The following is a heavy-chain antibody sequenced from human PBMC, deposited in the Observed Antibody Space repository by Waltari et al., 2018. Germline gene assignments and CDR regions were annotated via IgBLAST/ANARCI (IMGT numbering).Heavy chain of an antibody. CDR1: GFTFSSYG. CDR3: ARDPERGDGYVLDF. CDR2: INSAGRTT. V-gene: IGHV3-74*01. Sequence: EVQLVESGGGLVQPGGSLRLSCAASGFTFSSYGMFWVRQAPGRGLVCVSHINSAGRTTTYADSVKGRLTISRDNAKNTLYLQMVSLRAEDTAVYYCARDPERGDGYVLDFWGQGTLVTVSS. J-gene: IGHJ4*02. D-gene: IGHD5-12*01.